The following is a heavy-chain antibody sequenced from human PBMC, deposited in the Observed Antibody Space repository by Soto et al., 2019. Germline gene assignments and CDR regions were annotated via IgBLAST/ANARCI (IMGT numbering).Heavy chain of an antibody. D-gene: IGHD2-15*01. CDR3: TRDGYCSGGSCYSVPVFDY. V-gene: IGHV3-33*01. CDR2: IWYDGSNK. Sequence: GGSLRLSCAASGFTFSSYGMHWVRQAPGKGLEWVAVIWYDGSNKYYADSVKGRFTISRDNSKNTLYLQMNSLRAEDTAVYYCTRDGYCSGGSCYSVPVFDYWGQGTLVTVSS. CDR1: GFTFSSYG. J-gene: IGHJ4*02.